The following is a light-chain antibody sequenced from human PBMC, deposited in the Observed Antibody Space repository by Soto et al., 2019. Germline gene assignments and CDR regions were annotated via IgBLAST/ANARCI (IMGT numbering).Light chain of an antibody. CDR1: QSVSSN. J-gene: IGKJ4*02. CDR2: GAS. CDR3: QQYNNWWLT. V-gene: IGKV3-15*01. Sequence: EIVMTQSPATRSVSPGQRATLSCRASQSVSSNLDWYQQKPGQAPRLLIYGASTRATGIPARFSGRGSGTDYNLTISSLQSEVFAVYYCQQYNNWWLTFGGGTKVEIK.